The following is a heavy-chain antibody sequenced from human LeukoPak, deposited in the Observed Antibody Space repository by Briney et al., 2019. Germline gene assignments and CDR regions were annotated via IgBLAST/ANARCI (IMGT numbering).Heavy chain of an antibody. V-gene: IGHV4-61*02. CDR2: IYTSGST. CDR3: ARDFAGGNSEVAFDI. CDR1: GGSISSGGYY. D-gene: IGHD4-23*01. Sequence: SQTLSLTCTVSGGSISSGGYYWSWIRQPAGKGLEWIGRIYTSGSTNYNPSLKSRVTISVDTSKNQFSLKLSSVTAADTAVYYCARDFAGGNSEVAFDIWGQGTMVTVSS. J-gene: IGHJ3*02.